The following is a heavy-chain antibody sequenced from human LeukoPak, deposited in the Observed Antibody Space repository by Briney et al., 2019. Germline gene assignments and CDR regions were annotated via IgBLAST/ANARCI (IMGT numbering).Heavy chain of an antibody. J-gene: IGHJ1*01. V-gene: IGHV3-21*01. CDR2: ISSSSSYI. CDR3: ARALGDYVWGSYRTAEYFQH. D-gene: IGHD3-16*02. CDR1: GFTFSSYS. Sequence: GGXLRLSCAASGFTFSSYSMNWVRQAPGKGLEGVSSISSSSSYIYYADSVKGRFTISRDNAKNSLYLQMNSLRAEDTAVYYCARALGDYVWGSYRTAEYFQHWGQGTLVTVSS.